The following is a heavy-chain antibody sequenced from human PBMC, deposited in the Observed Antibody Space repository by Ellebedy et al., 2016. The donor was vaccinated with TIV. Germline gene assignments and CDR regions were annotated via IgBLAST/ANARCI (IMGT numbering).Heavy chain of an antibody. D-gene: IGHD3-22*01. CDR1: GFTFSSYA. Sequence: GESLKISCAASGFTFSSYAMSWVRQAPGKGLEWVGRIKSKTDGGTTDYAAPVKGRFTISRDDSKNTLYLQMNSLKTEDTAVYYCTTVSMIVVIDDYDFDYWGQGTLVTVSS. V-gene: IGHV3-15*01. CDR2: IKSKTDGGTT. J-gene: IGHJ4*02. CDR3: TTVSMIVVIDDYDFDY.